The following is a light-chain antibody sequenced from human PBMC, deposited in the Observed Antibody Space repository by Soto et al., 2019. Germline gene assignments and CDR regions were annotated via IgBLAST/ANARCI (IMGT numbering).Light chain of an antibody. CDR3: QQDGISPRT. CDR1: QSVSSNF. J-gene: IGKJ1*01. CDR2: GAS. Sequence: EIVLTQSPGTLSLSPGESATLSCRASQSVSSNFLAWFQQKPGQAPRLLIYGASSRATGIPDRFSGSGSGTDFTLTISRLEAEDFAVYYCQQDGISPRTFGQGTKVEIK. V-gene: IGKV3-20*01.